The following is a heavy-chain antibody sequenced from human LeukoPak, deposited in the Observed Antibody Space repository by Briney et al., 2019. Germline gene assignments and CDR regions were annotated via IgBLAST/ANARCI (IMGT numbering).Heavy chain of an antibody. Sequence: PGGSLRLSCAASGFTFSSYSMNWVRQAPGKGLEWVSSISSSSSYIYYTDSVKGRFTISRDNAKNSLYLQMNSLRAEDTAVYYCARASYDFWSGYPLDYWGQGTLVTVPS. CDR2: ISSSSSYI. CDR1: GFTFSSYS. J-gene: IGHJ4*02. CDR3: ARASYDFWSGYPLDY. V-gene: IGHV3-21*01. D-gene: IGHD3-3*01.